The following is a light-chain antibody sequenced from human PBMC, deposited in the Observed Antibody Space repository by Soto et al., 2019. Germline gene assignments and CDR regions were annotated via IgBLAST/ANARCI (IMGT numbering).Light chain of an antibody. CDR3: QQYNNWPPIT. Sequence: EIVMTQSPATLSVSPGERATLSCRASQSVSSNLAWYQQKPGQAPRLLIYGASTRATGIPARFSGSESGTEFTLTISSLQSEDFAVYYFQQYNNWPPITFGQGTRLEI. CDR2: GAS. V-gene: IGKV3-15*01. J-gene: IGKJ5*01. CDR1: QSVSSN.